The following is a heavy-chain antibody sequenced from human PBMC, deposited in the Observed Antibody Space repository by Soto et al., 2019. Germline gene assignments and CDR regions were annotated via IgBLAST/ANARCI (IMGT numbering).Heavy chain of an antibody. Sequence: EVQLLESGGGLVQPGGSLRLSCAASGFRFRTRAMSWVRQAPGKGLEWVESIRPGGDSTYYEDSVKGSFAVSRDNSNVTLYLKMDSLRVEDTAIYYCTTHEEGAPWAGGFDSWGQGTLVTVSS. V-gene: IGHV3-23*01. CDR3: TTHEEGAPWAGGFDS. D-gene: IGHD1-26*01. CDR2: IRPGGDST. J-gene: IGHJ5*01. CDR1: GFRFRTRA.